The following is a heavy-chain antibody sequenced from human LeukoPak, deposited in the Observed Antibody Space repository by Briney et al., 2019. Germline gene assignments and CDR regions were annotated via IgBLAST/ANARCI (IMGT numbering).Heavy chain of an antibody. Sequence: PGGSLRLSCAASGFTFSHHGMHWVRQAPGTGLEWVAFIRYDGSNECYADSVKGRFTISRDNSKNTLYLQMNSLRPEDTAVYYCAKEGYYYLDVWGKGTTVTISS. CDR1: GFTFSHHG. CDR2: IRYDGSNE. J-gene: IGHJ6*03. V-gene: IGHV3-30*02. CDR3: AKEGYYYLDV.